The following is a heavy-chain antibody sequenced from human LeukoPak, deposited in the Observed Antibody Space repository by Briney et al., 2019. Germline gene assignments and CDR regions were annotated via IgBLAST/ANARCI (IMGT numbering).Heavy chain of an antibody. CDR1: GYTFTSYY. V-gene: IGHV1-46*01. J-gene: IGHJ5*02. D-gene: IGHD3-3*01. CDR2: INPSGGST. CDR3: ERRSGAGDQYWFDP. Sequence: AAVKVSCKASGYTFTSYYMHWVRQAPGQELAWMGIINPSGGSTSYAQKFQGRVTMTRDTSTSIVYMELSSLRSEDTAVYYCERRSGAGDQYWFDPWGQGTLVTVSS.